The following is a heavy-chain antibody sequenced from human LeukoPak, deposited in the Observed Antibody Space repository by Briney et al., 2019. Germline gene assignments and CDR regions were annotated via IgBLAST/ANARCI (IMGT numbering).Heavy chain of an antibody. CDR2: IYYSGST. V-gene: IGHV4-61*05. J-gene: IGHJ4*02. D-gene: IGHD5-24*01. CDR1: GDSISGSNYF. CDR3: ARVGRGDGYKPEYYFDY. Sequence: SETLSLTCTVSGDSISGSNYFWGWIRQPPGKGLEWIGYIYYSGSTNYNPSLKSRVTISVDTSKNQFSLKLSSVTAADTAVYYCARVGRGDGYKPEYYFDYWGQGTLVTVSS.